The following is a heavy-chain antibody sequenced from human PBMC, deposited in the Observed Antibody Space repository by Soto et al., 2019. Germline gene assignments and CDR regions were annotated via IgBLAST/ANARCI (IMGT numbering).Heavy chain of an antibody. V-gene: IGHV3-23*01. CDR2: ISGNSVDT. CDR3: AKDREQHYDGSGDFDY. J-gene: IGHJ4*02. D-gene: IGHD3-10*01. CDR1: GFTFSNYA. Sequence: EVQLLESGGGVVQPGGSVRLSCAASGFTFSNYAMSWVRQAPGKGREWVSIISGNSVDTYYADSGKGRFTISRYNSKNQLYLQMNSLRAEDTAIYYCAKDREQHYDGSGDFDYWGQGTLVTVSS.